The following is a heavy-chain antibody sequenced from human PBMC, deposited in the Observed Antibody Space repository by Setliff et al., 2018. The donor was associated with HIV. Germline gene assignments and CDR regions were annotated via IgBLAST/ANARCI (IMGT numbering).Heavy chain of an antibody. Sequence: SETLSLTCTIYGGSFSGNHWSWIRQSPGNGLEWIGEVLYNGGTRYNPSLENRVSMSVDTSKNQFSLKLLSVTAADTAVYYCRVWILRGTSDIWGQGTVVTVSS. CDR2: VLYNGGT. V-gene: IGHV4-34*12. D-gene: IGHD1-1*01. CDR1: GGSFSGNH. CDR3: RVWILRGTSDI. J-gene: IGHJ3*02.